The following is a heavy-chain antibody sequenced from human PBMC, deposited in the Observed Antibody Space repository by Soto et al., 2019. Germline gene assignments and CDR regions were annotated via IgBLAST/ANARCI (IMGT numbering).Heavy chain of an antibody. V-gene: IGHV3-30*18. J-gene: IGHJ3*02. CDR2: ISYDGSNK. CDR1: GFTFSSYG. Sequence: TGGSLRLSCAASGFTFSSYGMHWVRQAPGKGLEWVAVISYDGSNKYYADSVKGRFTISRDNSKNALYLQMNSLRAEDTAVYYCAKDATAMVYAFDIWGQGTMVTVSS. CDR3: AKDATAMVYAFDI. D-gene: IGHD5-18*01.